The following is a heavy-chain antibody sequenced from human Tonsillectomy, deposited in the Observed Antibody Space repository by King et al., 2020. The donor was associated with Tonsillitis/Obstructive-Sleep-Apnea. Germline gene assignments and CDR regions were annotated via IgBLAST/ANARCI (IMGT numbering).Heavy chain of an antibody. D-gene: IGHD3-10*01. J-gene: IGHJ6*03. V-gene: IGHV1-69*01. CDR3: AREVTTMVQGMPFYYYYMDV. Sequence: VQLVESGAEVKKPGSSVKLSCKASGVTFSSYAISWVRQAPGQGLEWMGGIIPIFGTANYAQKFQGRVTITADESTSTAYMELSSLRSEDTAVYYCAREVTTMVQGMPFYYYYMDVWGKGTTVTVSS. CDR1: GVTFSSYA. CDR2: IIPIFGTA.